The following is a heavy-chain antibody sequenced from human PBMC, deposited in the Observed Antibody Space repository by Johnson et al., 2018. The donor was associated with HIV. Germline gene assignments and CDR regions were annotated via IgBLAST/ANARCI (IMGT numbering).Heavy chain of an antibody. D-gene: IGHD1-26*01. CDR3: ARDGEHGRCEAFDI. CDR2: ISSSGSTI. V-gene: IGHV3-11*04. CDR1: GFIFSDYY. J-gene: IGHJ3*02. Sequence: QVQLVESGGALVNPGGSLRLSCGASGFIFSDYYMSWIRQAPGKGLEWVSHISSSGSTIYYADSVKGRFTISRDNAKNSLYLQMNSLRAEDTAVYYCARDGEHGRCEAFDIWGQGTMVTVSS.